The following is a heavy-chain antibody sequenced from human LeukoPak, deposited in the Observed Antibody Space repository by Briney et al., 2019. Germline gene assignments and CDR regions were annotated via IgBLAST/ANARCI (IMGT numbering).Heavy chain of an antibody. V-gene: IGHV4-39*01. CDR2: IYHSGST. D-gene: IGHD1-26*01. Sequence: SETLSLTCTVSGDPISRASFDWGWIRQPPGKGLEWIGNIYHSGSTTYNPSLKSRVTLSVDTSKNQFSLRLSSVTAADTAVYYCARRVRVGFREGSFDYWGQGTRVTVST. CDR3: ARRVRVGFREGSFDY. J-gene: IGHJ4*02. CDR1: GDPISRASFD.